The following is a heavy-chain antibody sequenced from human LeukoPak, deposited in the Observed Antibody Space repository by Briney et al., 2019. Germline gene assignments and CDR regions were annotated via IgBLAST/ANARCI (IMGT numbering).Heavy chain of an antibody. CDR1: GYTFSSYA. Sequence: GGSLRLSCEGSGYTFSSYAMHWVRQAPGKGLEYVAAISSDGRITYYANFVKGRFTISRDNSKSTLYLQMGSLRTEDMAVYYCTRVSGWYWFDQWGQGTLVTVSS. V-gene: IGHV3-64*01. CDR3: TRVSGWYWFDQ. CDR2: ISSDGRIT. J-gene: IGHJ5*02. D-gene: IGHD6-19*01.